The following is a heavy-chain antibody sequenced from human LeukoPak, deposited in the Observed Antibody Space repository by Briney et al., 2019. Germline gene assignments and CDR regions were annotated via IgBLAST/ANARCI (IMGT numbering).Heavy chain of an antibody. CDR1: GFTFNNYW. V-gene: IGHV3-74*03. J-gene: IGHJ4*02. D-gene: IGHD3-22*01. CDR2: LNSDGSFT. Sequence: GGSLRLSCAASGFTFNNYWMYWVRQAPGKGLVWVSRLNSDGSFTAYADSMKGRFTISRDNAKDTLYLEMNSLRAEDPAVYYCARSSMYYYDSSGYYYWGQGTLVTVSS. CDR3: ARSSMYYYDSSGYYY.